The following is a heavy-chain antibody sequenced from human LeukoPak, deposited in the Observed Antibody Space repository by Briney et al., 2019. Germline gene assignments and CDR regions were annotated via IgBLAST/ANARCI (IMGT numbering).Heavy chain of an antibody. CDR3: ARMINMGSYWYFDL. D-gene: IGHD3-22*01. CDR1: GGSISGYY. J-gene: IGHJ2*01. V-gene: IGHV4-59*01. CDR2: IYDSGST. Sequence: PSETLSLTCTVSGGSISGYYWSWIRQPPGKGLEWIAYIYDSGSTNYNPSLKSRVTISVDTSKNQFSLKLSSVTSADTAVYYCARMINMGSYWYFDLWGRGTLVTVSS.